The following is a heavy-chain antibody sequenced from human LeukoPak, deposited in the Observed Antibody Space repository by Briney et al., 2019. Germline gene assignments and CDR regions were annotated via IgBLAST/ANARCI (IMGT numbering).Heavy chain of an antibody. CDR2: IYTSGST. D-gene: IGHD2-15*01. J-gene: IGHJ6*03. V-gene: IGHV4-4*07. CDR3: ARESPNNIVVVVAAVKNFYYYYYMDV. Sequence: PSETLSLTCTVSGGSISSYYWSWIRQPAGKGLEWIGRIYTSGSTNYNPSLKSRVTMSVDTSKNQFSLKLSSVTAADTAVYYCARESPNNIVVVVAAVKNFYYYYYMDVWGKGTTVTISS. CDR1: GGSISSYY.